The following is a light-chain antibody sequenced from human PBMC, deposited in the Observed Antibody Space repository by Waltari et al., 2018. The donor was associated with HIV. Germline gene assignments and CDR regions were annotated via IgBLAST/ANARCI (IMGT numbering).Light chain of an antibody. J-gene: IGLJ1*01. Sequence: QSVLTQPPSASGTPGQRVTISCSGSSSNIGSKYVYWYRHLPGTAPKLLIYRNNQRPSGVPDRFSGSKSGTSASLAISGLRSEDEADYYCAAWGDSLTSYVFGTGTKVTVL. V-gene: IGLV1-47*01. CDR1: SSNIGSKY. CDR3: AAWGDSLTSYV. CDR2: RNN.